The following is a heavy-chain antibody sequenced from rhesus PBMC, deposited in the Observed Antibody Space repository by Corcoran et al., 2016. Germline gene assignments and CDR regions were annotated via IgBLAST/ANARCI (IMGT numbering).Heavy chain of an antibody. CDR2: INPKTGGT. CDR3: ERDLGWGYYDF. V-gene: IGHV1-138*01. D-gene: IGHD3-34*01. Sequence: QVQLVQSGAEVKKPGSSVKVSCQASGYTFTDHYIHWVRQTPGQGLEWMGEINPKTGGTHYAQKFQGRVTVTRDTSTSTAYMELSSLTSEDTAVYYCERDLGWGYYDFWGQGVLITVSS. CDR1: GYTFTDHY. J-gene: IGHJ4*01.